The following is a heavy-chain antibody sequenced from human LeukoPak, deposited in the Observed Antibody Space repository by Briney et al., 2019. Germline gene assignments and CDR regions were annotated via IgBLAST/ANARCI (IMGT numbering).Heavy chain of an antibody. J-gene: IGHJ6*03. V-gene: IGHV4-39*07. CDR1: GGSISSSSYY. CDR2: IYYSGST. Sequence: SETLSLTCTVSGGSISSSSYYWGWIRQPPGKGLEWIGSIYYSGSTYYNPSLKSRVTISVDTSKNQFSLKLSSVTAADTAVYYCARGVEYSSSFSMDVWGKGTTVTVSS. CDR3: ARGVEYSSSFSMDV. D-gene: IGHD6-13*01.